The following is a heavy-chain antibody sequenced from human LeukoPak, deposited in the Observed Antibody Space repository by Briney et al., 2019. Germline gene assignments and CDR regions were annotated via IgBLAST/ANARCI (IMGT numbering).Heavy chain of an antibody. D-gene: IGHD1-26*01. J-gene: IGHJ4*02. V-gene: IGHV3-49*03. CDR1: GFTFGDYS. Sequence: GGSLRLSCISSGFTFGDYSMSWFRQAPGKGLEWVGFIRSKAYGGTTEYAASVKGRFTISRDDSKSIAYLQMNSLKTEDTAVYYCTKSSKWELPIDYWGQGTLVTVSS. CDR2: IRSKAYGGTT. CDR3: TKSSKWELPIDY.